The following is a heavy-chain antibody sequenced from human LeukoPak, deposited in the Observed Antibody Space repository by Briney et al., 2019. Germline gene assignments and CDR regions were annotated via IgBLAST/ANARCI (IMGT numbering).Heavy chain of an antibody. D-gene: IGHD6-19*01. V-gene: IGHV3-30*04. CDR2: ISYDGSNK. Sequence: GGSLRLSCAASGFTFSSYAMHWVRQAPGKGLEWVAVISYDGSNKYYADSVKGRFTISRDNSKNTLYLQMNSLRAEDTAVYYCATEYSLAVAGIVDYWGQGTLVTVSS. CDR3: ATEYSLAVAGIVDY. CDR1: GFTFSSYA. J-gene: IGHJ4*02.